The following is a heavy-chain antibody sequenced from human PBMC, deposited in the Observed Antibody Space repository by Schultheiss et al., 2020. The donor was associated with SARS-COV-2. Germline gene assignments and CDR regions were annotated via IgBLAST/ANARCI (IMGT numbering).Heavy chain of an antibody. D-gene: IGHD6-6*01. Sequence: SETLSLTCAVYYGSLSGYSYSWIRRPPGRGLEWIGEVSDSGSTKYSPSLKSRVTISVDTSKNQFSLKLSSVTAADTAVYYCARGILKLYYFDYWGQGTLVTVSS. J-gene: IGHJ4*02. CDR1: YGSLSGYS. CDR3: ARGILKLYYFDY. V-gene: IGHV4-34*01. CDR2: VSDSGST.